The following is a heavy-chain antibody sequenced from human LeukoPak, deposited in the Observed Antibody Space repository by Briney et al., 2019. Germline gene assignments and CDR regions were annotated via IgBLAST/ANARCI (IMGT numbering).Heavy chain of an antibody. V-gene: IGHV4-34*01. CDR2: INHSGST. CDR3: ARGLAAAGDYYYYYMDV. CDR1: GGSFSGYY. J-gene: IGHJ6*03. Sequence: PSETLSLTCAVYGGSFSGYYWSWIRQPPGKGLEWIGEINHSGSTNYNPSLKSRVTISVDTSKNQFSLKLSSVTAADTAVYYCARGLAAAGDYYYYYMDVWGKGTTVTVSS. D-gene: IGHD6-13*01.